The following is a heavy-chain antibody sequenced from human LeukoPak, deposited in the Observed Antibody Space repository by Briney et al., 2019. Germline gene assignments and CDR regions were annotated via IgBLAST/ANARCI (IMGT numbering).Heavy chain of an antibody. D-gene: IGHD1-26*01. Sequence: PGGSLRLSCAASGFTFSSYAMSWVRQAPGKGLEWVSAISGSGGSTYYADSVKGRFTISRDNSKNTLYLQMNSLRAEGTAVYYCAKDRTSGSYVDYWGQGTLVTVSS. V-gene: IGHV3-23*01. J-gene: IGHJ4*02. CDR2: ISGSGGST. CDR3: AKDRTSGSYVDY. CDR1: GFTFSSYA.